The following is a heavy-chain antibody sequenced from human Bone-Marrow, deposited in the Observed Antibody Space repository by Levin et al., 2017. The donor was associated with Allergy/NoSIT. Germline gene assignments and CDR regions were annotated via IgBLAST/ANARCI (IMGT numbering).Heavy chain of an antibody. CDR1: GGSISTSSYH. V-gene: IGHV4-39*07. CDR3: ARVMSAISAAGPEK. J-gene: IGHJ4*02. CDR2: IYYTGRT. D-gene: IGHD6-25*01. Sequence: SQTLSLTCTVSGGSISTSSYHWGWVRQPPGKGLEWIGNIYYTGRTSYNPSLKSRVSISIDTSKKQFFLRLNSVTAADTAVYYCARVMSAISAAGPEKWGQGTLVTVSA.